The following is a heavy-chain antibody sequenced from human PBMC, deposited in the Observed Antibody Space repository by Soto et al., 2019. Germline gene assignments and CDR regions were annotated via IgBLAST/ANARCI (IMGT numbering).Heavy chain of an antibody. D-gene: IGHD5-18*01. V-gene: IGHV1-8*01. CDR3: ARMSTPYSYGMLDY. Sequence: ASVKVSCKASGYTFTSYDINWVRQATGQGLEWMGWMNPNSGNTGYAQKFQGRVTMTRNTSISTAYMELSSLRSEDTAVYYCARMSTPYSYGMLDYWGQGALVTVSS. J-gene: IGHJ4*02. CDR2: MNPNSGNT. CDR1: GYTFTSYD.